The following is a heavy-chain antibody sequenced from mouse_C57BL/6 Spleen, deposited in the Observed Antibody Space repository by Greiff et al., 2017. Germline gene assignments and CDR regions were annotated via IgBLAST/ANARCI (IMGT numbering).Heavy chain of an antibody. CDR1: GFSLTSYG. CDR2: IWGDGST. D-gene: IGHD1-1*01. Sequence: VQGVESGPGLVAPSQSLSITCTVSGFSLTSYGVSWVRQPPGKGLEWLGVIWGDGSTNYHSALISRLSISKDNSKSQVFLKLNSLQTDDTATYYCVSNRRDITTVYYYAMDYWGQGTSVTVSS. V-gene: IGHV2-3*01. CDR3: VSNRRDITTVYYYAMDY. J-gene: IGHJ4*01.